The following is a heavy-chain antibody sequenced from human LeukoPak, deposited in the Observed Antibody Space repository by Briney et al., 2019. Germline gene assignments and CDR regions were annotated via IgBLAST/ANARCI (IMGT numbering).Heavy chain of an antibody. V-gene: IGHV4-34*01. CDR2: INHSGST. D-gene: IGHD3-9*01. CDR3: ARRRVYYDILTGYYPSEDYFDY. Sequence: PSETLSLTCAVYGGSFSGYYWSWLRQPPGKGLEGIGEINHSGSTNYNPSLKSRVTISVDTSKNQFSLKLSSVTAADTAVYYCARRRVYYDILTGYYPSEDYFDYWGQGTLVTVSS. J-gene: IGHJ4*02. CDR1: GGSFSGYY.